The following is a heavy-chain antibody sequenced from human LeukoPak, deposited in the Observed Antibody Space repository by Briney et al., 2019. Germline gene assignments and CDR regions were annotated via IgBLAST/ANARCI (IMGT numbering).Heavy chain of an antibody. CDR1: GGTFSNYA. Sequence: GASVKVSCKASGGTFSNYAISWVRQAPGQGLEWMGGIIPIFDTANYAQKFQGRVTITTDESTSTAYMELSSLRSEDTAVYYCARYYSGWYYFDYWGQGTLVTVSA. CDR3: ARYYSGWYYFDY. J-gene: IGHJ4*02. D-gene: IGHD6-19*01. CDR2: IIPIFDTA. V-gene: IGHV1-69*05.